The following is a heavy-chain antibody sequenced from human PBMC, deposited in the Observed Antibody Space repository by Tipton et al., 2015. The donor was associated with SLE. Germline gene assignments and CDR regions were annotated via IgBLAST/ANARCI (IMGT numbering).Heavy chain of an antibody. V-gene: IGHV3-30*02. CDR1: GFTFSNYG. CDR3: AKDWDITVVVAAPAFDY. Sequence: SLRLSCAASGFTFSNYGMHWVRQAPGKGLEWVALIRYDGRNKYYADSVKGRFTISRDNSKNTLYVQMNSLRAEDTAVYYCAKDWDITVVVAAPAFDYWGQGTLVTVSS. J-gene: IGHJ4*02. D-gene: IGHD2-15*01. CDR2: IRYDGRNK.